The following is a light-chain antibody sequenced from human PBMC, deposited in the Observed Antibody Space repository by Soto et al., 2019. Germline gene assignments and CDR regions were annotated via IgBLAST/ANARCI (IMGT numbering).Light chain of an antibody. CDR2: GAS. V-gene: IGKV1-39*01. CDR3: QQNYKTPPT. CDR1: QSISSF. J-gene: IGKJ5*01. Sequence: QMTQSPSALAAFVCRRGTSTCRAFQSISSFLNWYQQKPGKAPKLLIYGASSLHSGVPSRFSGGGSGTDFTLTISSLQPEDFASYYCQQNYKTPPTFGQGTKLDIK.